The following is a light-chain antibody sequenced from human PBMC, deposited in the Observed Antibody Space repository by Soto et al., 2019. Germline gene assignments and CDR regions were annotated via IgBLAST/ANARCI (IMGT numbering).Light chain of an antibody. CDR2: HAS. Sequence: DIELTQSPSTLPASVGDRFSITCRASQSIDRWLAWYQQKPGKAPNILIYHASSLETGVPSRFSGSGSGTEFTLTITSVQPDDFATYYCQHYNSYGRFGQVTKVDIK. CDR1: QSIDRW. V-gene: IGKV1-5*01. J-gene: IGKJ1*01. CDR3: QHYNSYGR.